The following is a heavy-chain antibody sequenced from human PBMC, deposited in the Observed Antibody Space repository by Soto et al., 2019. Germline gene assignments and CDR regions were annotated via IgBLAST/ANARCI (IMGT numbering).Heavy chain of an antibody. Sequence: QVQLVQSGAEVKKPGASVKVSCKASGYTFTSYYMHWVRQAPGQGLEWMGIINPSGGSTSYAQKFQGRVTMTKDTSTSTVYMELSSLRSEDTAVYYCAIHKSVSGSYSGRRYYYYYGMDVWGQGTTVTVSS. CDR2: INPSGGST. CDR1: GYTFTSYY. V-gene: IGHV1-46*01. D-gene: IGHD3-22*01. J-gene: IGHJ6*02. CDR3: AIHKSVSGSYSGRRYYYYYGMDV.